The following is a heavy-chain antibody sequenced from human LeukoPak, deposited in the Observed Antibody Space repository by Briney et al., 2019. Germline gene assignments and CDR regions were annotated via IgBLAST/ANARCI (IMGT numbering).Heavy chain of an antibody. J-gene: IGHJ4*02. Sequence: GASVKVSCKASGYIFTGYYMHWVRQAPGQGLEWMGWINPNSGGTNSAQKFQGRVTMTRDTSINTVYMELSSLRSDDTAVYYCAGGSSTGYFYTDYYFDYWGQGTLVTVSS. D-gene: IGHD3-22*01. CDR2: INPNSGGT. CDR3: AGGSSTGYFYTDYYFDY. V-gene: IGHV1-2*02. CDR1: GYIFTGYY.